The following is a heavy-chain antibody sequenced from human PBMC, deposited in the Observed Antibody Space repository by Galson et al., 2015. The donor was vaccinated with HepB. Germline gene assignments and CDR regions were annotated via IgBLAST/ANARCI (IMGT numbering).Heavy chain of an antibody. CDR3: ARDGGYSYGYGVPSY. V-gene: IGHV3-21*01. D-gene: IGHD5-18*01. CDR1: GFTFSSYS. CDR2: ISSSSSYI. Sequence: SLRLSCAASGFTFSSYSMNWVRQAPGKGLEWVSSISSSSSYIYYADSVKGRFTISRDNAKNSLYLQMNSLRAEDTAVYYCARDGGYSYGYGVPSYWGQGTLVTVSS. J-gene: IGHJ4*02.